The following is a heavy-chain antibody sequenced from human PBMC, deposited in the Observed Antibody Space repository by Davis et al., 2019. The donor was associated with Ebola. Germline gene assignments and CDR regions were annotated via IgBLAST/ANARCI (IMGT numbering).Heavy chain of an antibody. CDR2: INYSGNT. Sequence: MPSETLSLTCTVSGGSVSSGSCYWSWIRQPPGKGLEWIGYINYSGNTKYNPSLKSRVSIYVDTSKNQFSLKLSSVTAADTAVYYCARQNGDSRFDYYYGMDVWGQGTTVTVSS. J-gene: IGHJ6*02. CDR1: GGSVSSGSCY. CDR3: ARQNGDSRFDYYYGMDV. V-gene: IGHV4-61*01. D-gene: IGHD4-17*01.